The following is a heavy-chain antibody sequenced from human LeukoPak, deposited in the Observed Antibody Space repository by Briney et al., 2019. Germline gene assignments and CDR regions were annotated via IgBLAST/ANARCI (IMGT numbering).Heavy chain of an antibody. V-gene: IGHV4-59*08. CDR1: GGSISGFY. CDR2: IYYSGST. J-gene: IGHJ5*02. Sequence: SETLSLTCTVSGGSISGFYWSWIRQPPGKGLEWIGYIYYSGSTTYNPSLKSRVTMSVDTSKNQFSLKLTSVTAADTALYYCARQGSDWYNWFDPWGQGTLVTVSS. CDR3: ARQGSDWYNWFDP. D-gene: IGHD6-19*01.